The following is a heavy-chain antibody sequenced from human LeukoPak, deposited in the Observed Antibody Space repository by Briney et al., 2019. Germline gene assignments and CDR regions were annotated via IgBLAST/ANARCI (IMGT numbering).Heavy chain of an antibody. D-gene: IGHD6-19*01. CDR3: ARDEGNTGWYTFDY. V-gene: IGHV6-1*01. Sequence: SQTLSLTCDISWDSVSSNNGAWNWIRQSPSRGLEWLGRTYYRSKWYNDYAVSMKGRLTINLDTSKNQFSLQLNSVTPEDTAVYYCARDEGNTGWYTFDYWGQGTLVTVSS. CDR1: WDSVSSNNGA. J-gene: IGHJ4*02. CDR2: TYYRSKWYN.